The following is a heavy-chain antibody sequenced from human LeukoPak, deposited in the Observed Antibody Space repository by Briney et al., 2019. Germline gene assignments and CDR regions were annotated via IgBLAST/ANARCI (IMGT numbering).Heavy chain of an antibody. CDR3: MTTTGDY. V-gene: IGHV3-7*01. CDR1: GFTFSSNW. CDR2: INQDESDK. D-gene: IGHD1-26*01. Sequence: GGSLRLSCAASGFTFSSNWMSWVRHAPGKGLEWVANINQDESDKYYVNSVKGRFTISRDNAKNSLYLQLNSLRVEDTAVYYCMTTTGDYWGQGTLVTVSS. J-gene: IGHJ4*02.